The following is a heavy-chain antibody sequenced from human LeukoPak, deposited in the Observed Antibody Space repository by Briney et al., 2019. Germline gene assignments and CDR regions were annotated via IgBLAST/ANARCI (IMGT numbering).Heavy chain of an antibody. CDR2: IYYSGST. CDR3: ARDPSSGWYWYFDY. D-gene: IGHD6-19*01. CDR1: GGSISSYY. J-gene: IGHJ4*02. V-gene: IGHV4-59*01. Sequence: PSETLSLTCTVSGGSISSYYWSWIRQPPGKGLEWIGYIYYSGSTNYNPSLRSRVTISVDTSKNQFSLKLSSVTAADTAVYYCARDPSSGWYWYFDYWGQGTLGTVSS.